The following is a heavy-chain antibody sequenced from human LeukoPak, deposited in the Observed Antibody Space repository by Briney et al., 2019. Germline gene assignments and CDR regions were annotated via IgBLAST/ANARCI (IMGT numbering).Heavy chain of an antibody. CDR3: ARDGCDTAMVSYYYGMDV. J-gene: IGHJ6*02. V-gene: IGHV3-11*01. CDR1: GFTFRDYY. CDR2: ISSSGSSI. D-gene: IGHD5-18*01. Sequence: GGSLRLSCAPSGFTFRDYYISWIRHPPGKGRELVSYISSSGSSIYYAGSVKGRFTISRDNAKNSLYLQMNSLRAEDTAVYYCARDGCDTAMVSYYYGMDVWGQGTTVTVSS.